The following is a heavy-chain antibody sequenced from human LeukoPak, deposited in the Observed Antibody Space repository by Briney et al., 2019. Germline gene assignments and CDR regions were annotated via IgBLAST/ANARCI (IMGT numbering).Heavy chain of an antibody. D-gene: IGHD2-2*01. V-gene: IGHV4-30-4*08. J-gene: IGHJ4*02. CDR1: GGSISRGDYY. CDR2: IYYSGST. CDR3: ARGGGYCSSTSCSGFDY. Sequence: SQTLSLTCTVSGGSISRGDYYWSWIRQPPGKGLEWIGYIYYSGSTYYNPSLKSRVTISVDTSKNQFSLKLSSVTAADTAVYYCARGGGYCSSTSCSGFDYWGQGTLVTVSS.